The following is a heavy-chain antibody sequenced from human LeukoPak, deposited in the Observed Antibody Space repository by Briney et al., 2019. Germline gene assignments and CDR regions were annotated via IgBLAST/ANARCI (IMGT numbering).Heavy chain of an antibody. CDR3: ARGEQWLAPDY. D-gene: IGHD6-19*01. CDR2: IYYSGST. CDR1: GYSISSDYY. J-gene: IGHJ4*02. V-gene: IGHV4-61*01. Sequence: SETLSLTCTVSGYSISSDYYWGWIRQPPGKGLEWIGYIYYSGSTNYNPSLKSRVTISVDTYKNQFSLKLSSVTAADTAVYYCARGEQWLAPDYWGQGTLVTVSS.